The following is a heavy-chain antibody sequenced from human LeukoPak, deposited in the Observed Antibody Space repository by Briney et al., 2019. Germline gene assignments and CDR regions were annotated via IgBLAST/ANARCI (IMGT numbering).Heavy chain of an antibody. J-gene: IGHJ3*02. CDR1: GGSISSGSYY. V-gene: IGHV4-39*07. CDR3: ARGFHPQEYGGTSFDI. D-gene: IGHD4-23*01. CDR2: IYYSGNT. Sequence: PSETLSLTCTVSGGSISSGSYYWGWIRQPPGKGLEWIGSIYYSGNTYYNPSLKSRVTISVDTSKNQFSLKLSSVTAADTAVYYCARGFHPQEYGGTSFDIWGQGTMVTVSS.